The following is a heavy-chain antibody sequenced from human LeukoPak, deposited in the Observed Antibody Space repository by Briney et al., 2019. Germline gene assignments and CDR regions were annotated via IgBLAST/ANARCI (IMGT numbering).Heavy chain of an antibody. CDR1: GFTFDDYA. Sequence: PGRSLRLSCAASGFTFDDYAMHWVRQAPGKGLEWVSGISWNSGSIGYADSVKGRFTISRDNAKNSLYLQMNSLRAEDMALYYCAKGIAVALPFFDYWGQRTLVTVSS. D-gene: IGHD6-19*01. J-gene: IGHJ4*02. V-gene: IGHV3-9*03. CDR3: AKGIAVALPFFDY. CDR2: ISWNSGSI.